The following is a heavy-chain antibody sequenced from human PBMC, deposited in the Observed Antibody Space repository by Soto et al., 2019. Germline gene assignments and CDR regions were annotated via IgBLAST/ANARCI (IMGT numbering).Heavy chain of an antibody. D-gene: IGHD1-26*01. J-gene: IGHJ4*02. Sequence: ASGKVSCKASGYTFRSYAIHWVRQAPGQGLEWMGWINAGNGNTKYSQKFQGRVTITRDTSASTAYMELNSLRSEDTAVYYCARVDGTYWGQGTLVTVSS. CDR3: ARVDGTY. CDR1: GYTFRSYA. V-gene: IGHV1-3*01. CDR2: INAGNGNT.